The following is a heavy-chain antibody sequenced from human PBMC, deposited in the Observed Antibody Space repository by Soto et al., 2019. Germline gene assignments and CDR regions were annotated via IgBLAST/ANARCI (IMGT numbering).Heavy chain of an antibody. CDR2: IYYSGST. J-gene: IGHJ5*02. CDR1: GGSISSSSYY. D-gene: IGHD3-9*01. Sequence: SETLSLTCSVSGGSISSSSYYWAWIRQPPGKGLEWIGSIYYSGSTYYNPSLKSRVTISVDTSKNQFSLNLSSVTAADTAVYHCARPGGLGLTGYFRPGDWFDPWGQGTLVTVS. CDR3: ARPGGLGLTGYFRPGDWFDP. V-gene: IGHV4-39*01.